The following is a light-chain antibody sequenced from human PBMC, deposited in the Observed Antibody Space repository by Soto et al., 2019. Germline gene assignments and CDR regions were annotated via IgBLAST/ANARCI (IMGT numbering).Light chain of an antibody. V-gene: IGKV3-20*01. J-gene: IGKJ4*01. Sequence: ETVLTQSPGPVSLSPGESATLSCRASQSIGKSYLAWFQHKPGQAPRLLIYGASTRATGIPDRFRGSGSGTDFTLTVSRLESEDFAVYYCQQYAESPLTFGGGTKVVIK. CDR2: GAS. CDR1: QSIGKSY. CDR3: QQYAESPLT.